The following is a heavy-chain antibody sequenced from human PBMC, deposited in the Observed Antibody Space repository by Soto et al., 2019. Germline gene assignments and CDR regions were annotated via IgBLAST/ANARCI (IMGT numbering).Heavy chain of an antibody. CDR1: GGSISSSSYY. CDR2: IYYSGST. V-gene: IGHV4-39*01. CDR3: ASPTIFGVVTIGAPFDY. Sequence: PSETLSLTCTVSGGSISSSSYYWGWIRQPPGKGLEWIGSIYYSGSTYYNPSLKSRVTISVDTSKNQFSLKLSSVTAADTAVYYCASPTIFGVVTIGAPFDYWRQGTLVTVSS. J-gene: IGHJ4*02. D-gene: IGHD3-3*01.